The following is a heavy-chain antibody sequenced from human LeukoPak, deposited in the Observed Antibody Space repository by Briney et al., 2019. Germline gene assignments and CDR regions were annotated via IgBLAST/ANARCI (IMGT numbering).Heavy chain of an antibody. V-gene: IGHV4-39*01. D-gene: IGHD1-26*01. CDR2: FYYSGST. Sequence: SETLSLTCSVSGASLSSSSNYWGWIRQPPGKGLEWIGSFYYSGSTSYNPSFKSRVTISAGTSNRQFSLELSSVTAADTAVYYCARNTGSYIDYWGQGTLVTVSS. CDR3: ARNTGSYIDY. J-gene: IGHJ4*02. CDR1: GASLSSSSNY.